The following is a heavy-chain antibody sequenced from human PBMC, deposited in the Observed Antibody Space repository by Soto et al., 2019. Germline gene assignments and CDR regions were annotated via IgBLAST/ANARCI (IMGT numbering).Heavy chain of an antibody. Sequence: QVQLQESGPGLVKPSQTLSLTCTVSGGSISSGGYYWSWIRQHPGKGLEWIGYIYYSGSTYYNPSLKSRDTISVDTSKNQFSLKLSSVTAADTAVYYCARVGFIRYGDYVDRYFDYWGQGTLVTVSS. J-gene: IGHJ4*02. CDR3: ARVGFIRYGDYVDRYFDY. CDR1: GGSISSGGYY. D-gene: IGHD4-17*01. CDR2: IYYSGST. V-gene: IGHV4-31*03.